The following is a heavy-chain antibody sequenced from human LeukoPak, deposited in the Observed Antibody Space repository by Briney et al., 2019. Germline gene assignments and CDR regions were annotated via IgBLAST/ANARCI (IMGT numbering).Heavy chain of an antibody. CDR3: AKDDRDGYKGRKGDY. CDR2: ISGSGGST. V-gene: IGHV3-23*01. D-gene: IGHD5-24*01. Sequence: GGSLRLSCAGSGFTFGRYAMSWVRQAPGKGLEWVSAISGSGGSTYYADSVKGRFTISRDNSKNTLYLQMNSLRAEDTAVYYCAKDDRDGYKGRKGDYWGQGTLVTVSS. J-gene: IGHJ4*02. CDR1: GFTFGRYA.